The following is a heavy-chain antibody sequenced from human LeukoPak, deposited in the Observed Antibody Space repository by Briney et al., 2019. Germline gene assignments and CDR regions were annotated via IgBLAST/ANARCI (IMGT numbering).Heavy chain of an antibody. Sequence: PGGSLRLSCAASGFTFNRYWMNWVRQAPGKGLEWVANIKQDGSQKYYVDSVKGRFTISRDNSKNTLYLQMNSLRAEDTAVYYCARPTLSGSYNYWGQGTLVTVSS. CDR1: GFTFNRYW. D-gene: IGHD3-10*01. CDR3: ARPTLSGSYNY. J-gene: IGHJ4*02. CDR2: IKQDGSQK. V-gene: IGHV3-7*01.